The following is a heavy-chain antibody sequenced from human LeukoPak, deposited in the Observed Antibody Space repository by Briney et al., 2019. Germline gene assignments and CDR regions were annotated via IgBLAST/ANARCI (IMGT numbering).Heavy chain of an antibody. CDR1: VLTFSNHW. J-gene: IGHJ4*01. CDR3: ARGPGSSGGAYVGDY. CDR2: SDGGGSST. D-gene: IGHD3-22*01. Sequence: GGPLRLSSAASVLTFSNHWSHWVRQAPGEGPVWVSRSDGGGSSTSYADSVRGRFSISRDNAKSTLYLQMNSLRAEDTAVYYCARGPGSSGGAYVGDYWGHGTLVTVSS. V-gene: IGHV3-74*01.